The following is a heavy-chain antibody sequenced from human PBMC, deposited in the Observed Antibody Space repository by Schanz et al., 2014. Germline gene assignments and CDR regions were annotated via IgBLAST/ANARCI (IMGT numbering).Heavy chain of an antibody. V-gene: IGHV3-11*01. J-gene: IGHJ4*02. CDR3: ARDRGRDWNGGWVY. CDR2: ISSGGSDT. D-gene: IGHD1-1*01. CDR1: GFTFSDYY. Sequence: QVQLVDSGGDLVKPGGSLRLSCAASGFTFSDYYMSWIRQAPGKGPEWVSYISSGGSDTYYADSVQGRFTISRDNARNSLYLQMDSLRDEDTAVYYCARDRGRDWNGGWVYWGQGTLVTVSS.